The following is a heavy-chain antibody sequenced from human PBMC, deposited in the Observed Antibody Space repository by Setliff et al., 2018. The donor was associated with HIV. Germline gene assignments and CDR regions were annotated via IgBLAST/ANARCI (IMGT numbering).Heavy chain of an antibody. D-gene: IGHD3-10*01. J-gene: IGHJ4*02. CDR3: ARAYFGSGIYY. CDR2: ICSSGST. CDR1: GGSISSYY. Sequence: PSETLSLTCTVSGGSISSYYWSWIRQPPGKGLEWLGHICSSGSTNYNPSLKSRVTISVDTSKNQFSLKLYSVTAADTAVYYCARAYFGSGIYYGGQGALVTVSS. V-gene: IGHV4-4*09.